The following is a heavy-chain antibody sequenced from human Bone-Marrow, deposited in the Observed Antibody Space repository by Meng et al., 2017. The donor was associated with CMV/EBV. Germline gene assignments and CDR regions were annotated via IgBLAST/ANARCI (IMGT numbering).Heavy chain of an antibody. CDR3: AKDRRRWNDVGDYFDS. V-gene: IGHV3-21*01. Sequence: GESLKISCAASGFTFSTYSVTWVRQAPGKGLEWVSSFSTTSSYIYYADSVKGRFTISRDNSKNTLYAQMNWLRVEDTAVYYCAKDRRRWNDVGDYFDSWGQGTLVTVSS. CDR2: FSTTSSYI. J-gene: IGHJ4*02. CDR1: GFTFSTYS. D-gene: IGHD1-1*01.